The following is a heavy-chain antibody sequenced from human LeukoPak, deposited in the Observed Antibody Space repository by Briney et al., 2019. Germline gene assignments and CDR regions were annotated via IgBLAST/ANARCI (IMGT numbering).Heavy chain of an antibody. CDR2: IGSGGTT. Sequence: GGSLRLSCAASGFTFSSYAMSWVRQAPGKGLEWVSAIGSGGTTYYADSVKGRFTISRDNSKNTLYLQMNSLRVEDTAVYYCAKPAKTDYADYWGQGTLVTVSS. J-gene: IGHJ4*02. CDR3: AKPAKTDYADY. CDR1: GFTFSSYA. V-gene: IGHV3-23*01. D-gene: IGHD1-14*01.